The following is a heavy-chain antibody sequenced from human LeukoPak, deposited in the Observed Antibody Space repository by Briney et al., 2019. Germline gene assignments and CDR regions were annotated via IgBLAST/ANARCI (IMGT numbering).Heavy chain of an antibody. Sequence: TSETLSLTCAVYGGSFSGYYWSWIRQPPGKGLEWIGEINHSGSTNYNPSLKSRVTISVDTSKNQFSLKLSSVTAADTAVYYCARGASYYDILTGYPVFDYWGQGTLVTVSS. J-gene: IGHJ4*02. CDR1: GGSFSGYY. V-gene: IGHV4-34*01. D-gene: IGHD3-9*01. CDR2: INHSGST. CDR3: ARGASYYDILTGYPVFDY.